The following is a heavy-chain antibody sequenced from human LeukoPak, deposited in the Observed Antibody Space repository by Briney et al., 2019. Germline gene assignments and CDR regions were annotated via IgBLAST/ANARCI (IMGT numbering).Heavy chain of an antibody. CDR3: ARMRGYSLGYWYLDL. CDR1: EYTFTSYD. CDR2: MNPTSGYT. J-gene: IGHJ2*01. D-gene: IGHD5-18*01. Sequence: ASVKVSCKAAEYTFTSYDINWVRQATGQGLEWMGWMNPTSGYTGYAQKFQGRVTMTRDTSISTAYMELSSLRSDDTAMYYCARMRGYSLGYWYLDLWGRGTLVTVSS. V-gene: IGHV1-8*01.